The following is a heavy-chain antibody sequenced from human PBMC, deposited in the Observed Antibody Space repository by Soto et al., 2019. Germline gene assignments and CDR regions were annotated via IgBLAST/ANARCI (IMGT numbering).Heavy chain of an antibody. CDR3: ARAPLEGGCYYYGMDV. CDR2: INHSGST. CDR1: GGSFSGYY. J-gene: IGHJ6*02. D-gene: IGHD1-26*01. V-gene: IGHV4-34*01. Sequence: SETLSLTCAVYGGSFSGYYWSWIRQPPGKGLEWTGEINHSGSTNYNPSLKSRVTISVDTSKNQFSLMLSSVTAADTAVYYCARAPLEGGCYYYGMDVWVQGTTVTV.